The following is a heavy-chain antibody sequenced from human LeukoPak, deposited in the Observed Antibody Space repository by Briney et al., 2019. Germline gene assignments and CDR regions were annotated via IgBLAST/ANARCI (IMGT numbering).Heavy chain of an antibody. J-gene: IGHJ4*02. D-gene: IGHD3-10*01. V-gene: IGHV3-7*01. CDR2: IKQDGTEK. Sequence: GGSLRLSCAASGFSFTTYWMGWVRQAPGKGLGWVANIKQDGTEKYYVDSVKGRFTIFRDNAKNSLCLQMNSLRVEDTAVYYCAKLAKYFYGSETYYFFEHWGQGTPVTASS. CDR3: AKLAKYFYGSETYYFFEH. CDR1: GFSFTTYW.